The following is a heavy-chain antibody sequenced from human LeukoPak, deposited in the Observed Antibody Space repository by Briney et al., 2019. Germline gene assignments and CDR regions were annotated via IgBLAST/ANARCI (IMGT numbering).Heavy chain of an antibody. CDR2: IYHSGSA. CDR1: GGSISNGTYS. D-gene: IGHD3-10*01. V-gene: IGHV4-30-2*01. Sequence: SETLSLTCAVSGGSISNGTYSWSWIRQPPGKGLEWTGYIYHSGSAFYSPSLRSRVTISVDRSKNHFSLKMNSVTAADTAVYYCARGGYYYGSGSYYDGGWGLDYWGPGALVIVSS. J-gene: IGHJ4*02. CDR3: ARGGYYYGSGSYYDGGWGLDY.